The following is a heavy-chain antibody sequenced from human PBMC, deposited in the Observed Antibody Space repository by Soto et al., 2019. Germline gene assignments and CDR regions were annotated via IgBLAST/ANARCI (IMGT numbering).Heavy chain of an antibody. CDR1: GSIFSGYG. Sequence: QVQLVESGGGAVQPGRSLRLSCVVPGSIFSGYGMHWVRQAPGKGLEWVAVIWYDGSNKYYADSVEGRFTISRDNSKNTLYLQMDSLRVEDKAVYYCARAGIGGTAFRGYCDYWGQGTLVTVSS. D-gene: IGHD1-7*01. V-gene: IGHV3-33*01. CDR2: IWYDGSNK. J-gene: IGHJ4*02. CDR3: ARAGIGGTAFRGYCDY.